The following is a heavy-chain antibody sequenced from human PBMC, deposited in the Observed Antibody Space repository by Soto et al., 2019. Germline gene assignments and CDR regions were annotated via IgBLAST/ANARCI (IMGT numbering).Heavy chain of an antibody. D-gene: IGHD3-22*01. CDR3: ARDRRKEYYDSRSGFDY. Sequence: ASVKVSCKASGYTFTSYYMHWVRQAPGQGLEWMGIIKPSGGSTSYAQKFQGRVTMTRDTSTSTVYMELSSLRSEDTAVYYCARDRRKEYYDSRSGFDYWGQGTLVTVSS. V-gene: IGHV1-46*01. J-gene: IGHJ4*02. CDR2: IKPSGGST. CDR1: GYTFTSYY.